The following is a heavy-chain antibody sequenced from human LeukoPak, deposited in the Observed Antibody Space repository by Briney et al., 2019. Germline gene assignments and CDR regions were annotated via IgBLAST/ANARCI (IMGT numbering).Heavy chain of an antibody. V-gene: IGHV1-8*01. CDR2: MNPNSGNT. Sequence: ASVKVSCKASGYTFTSYDINWVRQATGQGLEWMGRMNPNSGNTGYAQKFQGRVTMTRNTSISTAYMELSSLRSEDTAVYYCARAYYYGSGSYGGYWGQGTLVTVSS. D-gene: IGHD3-10*01. CDR3: ARAYYYGSGSYGGY. CDR1: GYTFTSYD. J-gene: IGHJ4*02.